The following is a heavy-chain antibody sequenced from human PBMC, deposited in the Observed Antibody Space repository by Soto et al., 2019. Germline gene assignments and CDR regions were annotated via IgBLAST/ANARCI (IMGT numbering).Heavy chain of an antibody. CDR2: IWYDGSNK. V-gene: IGHV3-33*01. CDR3: ARDPENSSGWYEDYYYGMDV. CDR1: GFTFSSYG. J-gene: IGHJ6*02. Sequence: QVQLVESGGGVVQPGRSLRLSCAASGFTFSSYGMHWVRQAPGKGLEWVAVIWYDGSNKYYADSVKGRFTISRDNSKNTLYLQMNSLRAEDTAVYYCARDPENSSGWYEDYYYGMDVWGQGTTVTVSS. D-gene: IGHD6-19*01.